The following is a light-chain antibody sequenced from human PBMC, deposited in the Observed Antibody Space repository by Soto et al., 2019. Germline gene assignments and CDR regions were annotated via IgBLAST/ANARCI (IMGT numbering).Light chain of an antibody. CDR3: QQYGSSSWT. V-gene: IGKV3-20*01. CDR1: QSVSSSY. CDR2: GAS. J-gene: IGKJ1*01. Sequence: EIVLTQSPGTLSLSPGERATLSCRASQSVSSSYLAWYQQKPGQAPRLLIYGASSRATGIPDRFSGSGSGTDFTLTISRLEPEDLAVYYCQQYGSSSWTFGQRTKVDIK.